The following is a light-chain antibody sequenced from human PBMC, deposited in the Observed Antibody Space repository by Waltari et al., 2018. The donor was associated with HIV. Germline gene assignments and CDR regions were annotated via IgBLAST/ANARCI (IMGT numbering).Light chain of an antibody. CDR2: KTS. CDR3: QQYNSHSYT. Sequence: DVQLTQSPSTLSASVGDRVAITCRARQIITTWLAWYQQRPGRPPKHLIYKTSNLENGVPVRFIGSGSVAEFTLTIDGLQPDDFATYFCQQYNSHSYTFGQGTRLDI. CDR1: QIITTW. V-gene: IGKV1-5*03. J-gene: IGKJ2*01.